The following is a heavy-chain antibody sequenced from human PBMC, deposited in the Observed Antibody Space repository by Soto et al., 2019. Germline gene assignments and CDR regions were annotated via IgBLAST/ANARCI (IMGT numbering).Heavy chain of an antibody. V-gene: IGHV5-51*01. CDR2: IYPGDYDT. D-gene: IGHD3-22*01. J-gene: IGHJ4*02. Sequence: PGESLKISWKGSGYSFTSYCIGWGRQMPGKGLEWMGIIYPGDYDTRYSPSLQGQVTISAEKSISTDYLQWSSLKASDTAMYYCARSALMDYYDSNGYPDYWGQGTLVTVSS. CDR3: ARSALMDYYDSNGYPDY. CDR1: GYSFTSYC.